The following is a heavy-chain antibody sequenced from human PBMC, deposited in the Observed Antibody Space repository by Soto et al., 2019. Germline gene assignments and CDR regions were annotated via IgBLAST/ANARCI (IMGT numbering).Heavy chain of an antibody. J-gene: IGHJ4*02. V-gene: IGHV1-69*02. D-gene: IGHD6-13*01. CDR3: AMQNRGLAAAEDY. CDR2: IIPILGIA. CDR1: GGTFSSYT. Sequence: QVQLVQSGAEVKKPGSSVKVSCKASGGTFSSYTISWVRQAPGQGLEWMGRIIPILGIANYAQKFQGRVTITADKSTSTGYMELSSLRSEDTAVYYCAMQNRGLAAAEDYWGQGTLVTVSS.